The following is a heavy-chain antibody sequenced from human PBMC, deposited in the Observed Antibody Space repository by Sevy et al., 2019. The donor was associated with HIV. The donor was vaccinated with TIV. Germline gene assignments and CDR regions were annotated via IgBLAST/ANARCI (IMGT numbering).Heavy chain of an antibody. CDR2: IWYDGSNK. CDR1: GFTFSSYG. Sequence: GGSLRLSCAASGFTFSSYGMHWVRQAPAKGLEWVAVIWYDGSNKYDADSVKGRVTISRDNSKNTLFLQMNSLRDEDTAVYYCARGLAALPGYYYGMDVWGQGTTVTVSS. J-gene: IGHJ6*02. D-gene: IGHD6-6*01. CDR3: ARGLAALPGYYYGMDV. V-gene: IGHV3-33*01.